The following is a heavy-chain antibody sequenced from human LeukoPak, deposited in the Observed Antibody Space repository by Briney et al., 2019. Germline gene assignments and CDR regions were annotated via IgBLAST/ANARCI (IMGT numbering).Heavy chain of an antibody. CDR1: GFTFSNYG. CDR3: AKDQLWFGELWADY. J-gene: IGHJ4*02. Sequence: GRSLRLSCAASGFTFSNYGLHWVRQAPGKGLEWVALISYDGSNKNYADSVKGRFTISRDNSKNTLYLQMNSLRAEDTAVYYCAKDQLWFGELWADYWGQGTLVTVSS. V-gene: IGHV3-30*18. D-gene: IGHD3-10*01. CDR2: ISYDGSNK.